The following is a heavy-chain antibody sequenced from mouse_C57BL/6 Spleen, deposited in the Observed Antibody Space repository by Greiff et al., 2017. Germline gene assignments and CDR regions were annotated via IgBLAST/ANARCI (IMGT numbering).Heavy chain of an antibody. D-gene: IGHD2-14*01. CDR2: IYPSDSET. CDR3: ARSVARYWDY. CDR1: GYTFTSYW. J-gene: IGHJ2*01. V-gene: IGHV1-61*01. Sequence: QVQLQQPGAELVRPGSSVKLSCKASGYTFTSYWMDWVKQRPGQGLEWIGNIYPSDSETHYNQKFKDKATLTVDKSSSTAYMQLSSLTSEDSAVYYCARSVARYWDYWGQGTTLTVSS.